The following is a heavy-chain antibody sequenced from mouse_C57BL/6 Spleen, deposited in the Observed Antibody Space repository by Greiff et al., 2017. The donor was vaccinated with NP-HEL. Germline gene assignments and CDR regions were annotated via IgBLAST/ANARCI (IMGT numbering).Heavy chain of an antibody. V-gene: IGHV1-64*01. CDR3: ARGGDMGYYFDY. J-gene: IGHJ2*01. CDR1: GYTFTSYW. Sequence: QVQLQQPGAELVKPGASVKLSCKASGYTFTSYWMHWVKQRPGQGLEWIGMIHPNSGSTNYNEKFKSKATLTVDKSSSKAYMQLSSLTSEDSAVYYCARGGDMGYYFDYWGQGTTLTVAA. CDR2: IHPNSGST. D-gene: IGHD1-1*02.